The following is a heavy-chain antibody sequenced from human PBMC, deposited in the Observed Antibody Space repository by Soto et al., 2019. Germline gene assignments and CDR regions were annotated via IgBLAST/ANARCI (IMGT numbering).Heavy chain of an antibody. CDR3: ARGSGWSGDAFDI. D-gene: IGHD6-19*01. Sequence: ASVKVSCKASGYTFTGYYMHWVRQAPGQGLGWMGWINPNSGGTNYAQKFQGRVTMTRDTSISTAYMELSRLRSDDTAVYYCARGSGWSGDAFDIWGQGTMVTVSS. J-gene: IGHJ3*02. V-gene: IGHV1-2*02. CDR1: GYTFTGYY. CDR2: INPNSGGT.